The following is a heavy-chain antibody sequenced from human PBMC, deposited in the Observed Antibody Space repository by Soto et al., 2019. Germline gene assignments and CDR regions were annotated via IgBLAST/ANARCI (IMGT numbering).Heavy chain of an antibody. D-gene: IGHD1-7*01. Sequence: QVQLVQSGAEVKKPGSSVKVSCKASGGTFSSYAISWVRQAPGQGLEWMGGIIPIFGTANYAQKFQGRVTITADKSTSTAYMELSSLRSEDTAVYYCVRGGNYSVAYYYYGMDVWGQGTTVTVSS. V-gene: IGHV1-69*06. CDR3: VRGGNYSVAYYYYGMDV. CDR1: GGTFSSYA. J-gene: IGHJ6*02. CDR2: IIPIFGTA.